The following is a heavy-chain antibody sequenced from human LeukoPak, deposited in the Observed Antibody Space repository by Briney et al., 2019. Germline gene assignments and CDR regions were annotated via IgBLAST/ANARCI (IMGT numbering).Heavy chain of an antibody. D-gene: IGHD4-17*01. Sequence: ASVKVSCKASGYTFTSYGISWVRQAPGQGLEWMGWISAYNGNTNYAQKFQGRVTITRDTSASTAYMELSSLRSEDTAVYYCARGRPLYGDFVYTRDDYWGQGTLVTVSS. CDR1: GYTFTSYG. J-gene: IGHJ4*02. V-gene: IGHV1-18*01. CDR2: ISAYNGNT. CDR3: ARGRPLYGDFVYTRDDY.